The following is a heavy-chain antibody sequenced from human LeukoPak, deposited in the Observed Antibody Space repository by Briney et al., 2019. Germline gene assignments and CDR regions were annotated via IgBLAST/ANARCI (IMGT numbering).Heavy chain of an antibody. CDR2: ISSSSSYI. CDR1: GFTFSSYS. J-gene: IGHJ1*01. V-gene: IGHV3-21*01. D-gene: IGHD2-2*02. Sequence: GSLRLSCAASGFTFSSYSMNWVRQAPGKGLERVSSISSSSSYIYYADSVKGRFTISRDNAKNSLYLQMNSLRAEDTAVYYCARDARYCSSTSCYTEGYFQHWGQGTLVTVSS. CDR3: ARDARYCSSTSCYTEGYFQH.